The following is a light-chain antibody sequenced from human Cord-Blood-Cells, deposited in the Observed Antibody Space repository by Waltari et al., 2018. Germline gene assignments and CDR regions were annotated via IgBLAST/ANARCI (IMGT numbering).Light chain of an antibody. CDR3: QQYDNQFA. V-gene: IGKV1-33*01. CDR1: QDISNY. Sequence: DIQMTQSPSSLSASVGDRVTITCRASQDISNYLNWYQQKPGKAPKLLIYDASNLETGVPSRFSGSRSGADLTFTISSLQLEDIATYYCQQYDNQFAFGPGTKVVIK. CDR2: DAS. J-gene: IGKJ3*01.